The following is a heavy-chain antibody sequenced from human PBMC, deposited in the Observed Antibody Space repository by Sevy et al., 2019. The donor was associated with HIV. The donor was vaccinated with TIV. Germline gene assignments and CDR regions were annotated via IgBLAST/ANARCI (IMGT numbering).Heavy chain of an antibody. J-gene: IGHJ3*01. CDR1: GFRFSSYS. D-gene: IGHD3-10*01. CDR2: ISAFNGNT. V-gene: IGHV1-18*01. Sequence: ASVKVSCKASGFRFSSYSFSWVRQAPGQGLEWLGWISAFNGNTNSAQQLKDRVTITIDASRDTAYMELGSLRPDDTAVYYCATSGTLITTKAGGFDVWGQGTRVTVSS. CDR3: ATSGTLITTKAGGFDV.